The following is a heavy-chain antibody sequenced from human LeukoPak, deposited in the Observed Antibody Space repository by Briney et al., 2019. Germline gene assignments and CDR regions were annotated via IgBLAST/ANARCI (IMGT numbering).Heavy chain of an antibody. Sequence: ASVKVSCKASGGTFSSYAISWVRQAPGQGLEWMGGIIPIFGTANYAQKFQGRVTITADESTSTAYMELSSLRSEDTAVYYCARGSRKTTRGGELDYWGQGTLVTVSS. V-gene: IGHV1-69*13. D-gene: IGHD3-16*01. CDR2: IIPIFGTA. CDR1: GGTFSSYA. CDR3: ARGSRKTTRGGELDY. J-gene: IGHJ4*02.